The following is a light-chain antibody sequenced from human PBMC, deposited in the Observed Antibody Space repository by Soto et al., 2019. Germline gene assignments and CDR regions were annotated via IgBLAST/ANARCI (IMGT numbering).Light chain of an antibody. J-gene: IGKJ1*01. CDR1: QSISSSF. Sequence: EIELTQSPGTLSLSPGERATLSCKASQSISSSFLAWFQQRPGQAPSLLIYGASSRAKGSPDRFSGSGSGTDFTLTISRLEPEDFAVYYCQQYGSSSWTFGQGTKVDIK. V-gene: IGKV3-20*01. CDR3: QQYGSSSWT. CDR2: GAS.